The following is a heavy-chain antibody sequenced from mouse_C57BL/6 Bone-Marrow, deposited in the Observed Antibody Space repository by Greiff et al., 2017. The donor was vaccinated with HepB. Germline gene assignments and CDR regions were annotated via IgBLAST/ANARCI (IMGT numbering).Heavy chain of an antibody. Sequence: VQLQQSGAELVMPGASVKLSCKASGYTFTSYWMHWVKQRPGQGLEWIGEIDPSDSYTNYNQKFKGKSTLTVDKSSSTAYMQLSSLTSEDSAVYYCARRGTTGFDYWGQGTTLTVSS. J-gene: IGHJ2*01. CDR2: IDPSDSYT. D-gene: IGHD1-1*01. CDR3: ARRGTTGFDY. V-gene: IGHV1-69*01. CDR1: GYTFTSYW.